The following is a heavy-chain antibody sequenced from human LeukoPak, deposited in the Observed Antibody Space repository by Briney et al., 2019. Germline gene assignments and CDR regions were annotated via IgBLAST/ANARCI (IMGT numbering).Heavy chain of an antibody. Sequence: GGSLRLSCAASGFTFSSYAMSWVRQAPGKGLEWVSAISGSGGSTYYADSVKGRFTISRDNSKNTPYLQMNSLRAEDTAVYYCAKDLLIAARPLYDYWGQGTLVTVSS. CDR1: GFTFSSYA. CDR2: ISGSGGST. V-gene: IGHV3-23*01. CDR3: AKDLLIAARPLYDY. D-gene: IGHD6-6*01. J-gene: IGHJ4*02.